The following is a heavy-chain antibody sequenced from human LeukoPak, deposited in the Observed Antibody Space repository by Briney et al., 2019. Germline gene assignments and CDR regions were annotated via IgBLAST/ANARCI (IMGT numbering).Heavy chain of an antibody. CDR1: GGSISSYY. CDR3: AATYYYDSSGYYYHYYYYMDV. J-gene: IGHJ6*03. D-gene: IGHD3-22*01. Sequence: PSETLSLTCTVSGGSISSYYWSWLRQPAGKGLEWIGRIYTSGSTNYNPSLKSRVTMSVDTSKNQFSLKLSSVTAADTAVYYCAATYYYDSSGYYYHYYYYMDVWGKGTTVTVSS. V-gene: IGHV4-4*07. CDR2: IYTSGST.